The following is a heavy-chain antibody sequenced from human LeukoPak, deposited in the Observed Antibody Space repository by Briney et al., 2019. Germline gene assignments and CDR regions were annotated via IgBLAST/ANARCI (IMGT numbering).Heavy chain of an antibody. CDR1: GFTFSSYG. CDR3: ARPSPQLELEYYYGMDV. J-gene: IGHJ6*02. CDR2: IWYDGSNK. D-gene: IGHD1-7*01. Sequence: PGRSLRLSCAASGFTFSSYGMHWVRQAPGKGLEWVADIWYDGSNKYYADSVKGRFTISRDNSKNTLYLQMNSLRAEDTAVYYCARPSPQLELEYYYGMDVWGQGTTVTVSS. V-gene: IGHV3-33*01.